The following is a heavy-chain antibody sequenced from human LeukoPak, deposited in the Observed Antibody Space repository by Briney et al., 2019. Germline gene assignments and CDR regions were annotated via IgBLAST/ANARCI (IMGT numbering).Heavy chain of an antibody. CDR2: IYYSGST. V-gene: IGHV4-39*07. CDR1: GGSISSSSYY. CDR3: ARGYCTNAVCSLGPTQA. J-gene: IGHJ4*02. Sequence: SETLSLTCTVAGGSISSSSYYWGWIRQPPGKGLEWIGSIYYSGSTYYNPSLKSRVTISVDTSKNKFSLKLRSVPAADPAVYYCARGYCTNAVCSLGPTQAWGQGTLVTVSS. D-gene: IGHD2-8*01.